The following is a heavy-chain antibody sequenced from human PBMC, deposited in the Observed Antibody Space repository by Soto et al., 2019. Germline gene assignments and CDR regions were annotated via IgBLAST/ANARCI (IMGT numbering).Heavy chain of an antibody. Sequence: EVQLLESGGGLVQPGGSLRLSCAASGFTFSNYAMTWVRQAPGKGLEWVSVITGSGGGTYFVDSVKGRFTISRDNSKNTGYLQMNSLRAEDTAVYYCAKRPLTAAGFDYGGQGTLVTVSS. V-gene: IGHV3-23*01. J-gene: IGHJ4*02. D-gene: IGHD6-13*01. CDR3: AKRPLTAAGFDY. CDR1: GFTFSNYA. CDR2: ITGSGGGT.